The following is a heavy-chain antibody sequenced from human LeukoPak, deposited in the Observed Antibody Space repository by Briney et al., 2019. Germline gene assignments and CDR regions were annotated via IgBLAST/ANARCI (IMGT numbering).Heavy chain of an antibody. D-gene: IGHD6-13*01. CDR1: GYTFTSYD. J-gene: IGHJ4*02. Sequence: AIVKVSCKASGYTFTSYDINWVRQATGQGLEWMGWMNPNSGNTGYAQKFQGRVTMTRNTSISTAYMELSSLRSEDTAVYYCAREGIAAAGILGPGYWGQGTLVTVSS. CDR2: MNPNSGNT. V-gene: IGHV1-8*01. CDR3: AREGIAAAGILGPGY.